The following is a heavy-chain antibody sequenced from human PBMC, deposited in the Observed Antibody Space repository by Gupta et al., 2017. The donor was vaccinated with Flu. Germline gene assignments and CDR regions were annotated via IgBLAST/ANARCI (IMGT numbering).Heavy chain of an antibody. D-gene: IGHD6-13*01. J-gene: IGHJ1*01. V-gene: IGHV3-9*01. CDR2: ISWNSDST. CDR3: SVGMGSSWHFGAAY. Sequence: LVESGGRLVQPGRSLRLSCVASGFTFKDYAMHWVRQVPGKGLEWVSGISWNSDSTGYGDSVKGRFSISRDNGKNSLYLQMNSLRPEDTAIYYCSVGMGSSWHFGAAYWGQGTLVSVSS. CDR1: GFTFKDYA.